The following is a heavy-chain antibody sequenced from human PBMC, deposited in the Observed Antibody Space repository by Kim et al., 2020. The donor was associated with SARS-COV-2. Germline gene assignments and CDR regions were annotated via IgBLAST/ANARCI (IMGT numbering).Heavy chain of an antibody. J-gene: IGHJ6*02. D-gene: IGHD3-3*01. CDR1: GGSISSSSYY. V-gene: IGHV4-39*07. CDR2: IYYSGST. Sequence: SETLSLTCTVSGGSISSSSYYWGWIRQPPGKGLEWIGSIYYSGSTYYNPSLKSRVTISVDTSKNQFSLKLSSVTAADTAVYYCVRDRRGVFWSTQPPPILYNYYYFGMDVGGQGTTVTVSS. CDR3: VRDRRGVFWSTQPPPILYNYYYFGMDV.